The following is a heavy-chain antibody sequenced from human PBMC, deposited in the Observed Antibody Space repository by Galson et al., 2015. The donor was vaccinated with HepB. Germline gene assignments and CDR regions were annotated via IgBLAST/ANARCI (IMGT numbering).Heavy chain of an antibody. D-gene: IGHD6-19*01. Sequence: SLRLSCAASGFTFDDYAMHWVRQAPGKGLEWVSLISWDGGSTYYADSVKGRFTISRDNSKNSLYLQMNSLRAEDTALYYCAKGGRSSSGWYDYFDYWGQGTLVTVSS. CDR3: AKGGRSSSGWYDYFDY. CDR1: GFTFDDYA. J-gene: IGHJ4*02. V-gene: IGHV3-43D*03. CDR2: ISWDGGST.